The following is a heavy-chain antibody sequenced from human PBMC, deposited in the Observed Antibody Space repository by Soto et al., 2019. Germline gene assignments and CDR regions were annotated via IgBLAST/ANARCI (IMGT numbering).Heavy chain of an antibody. D-gene: IGHD2-15*01. Sequence: SETLSLTCTGSGGSITSYYWSLIRQPPGKGLEWIGYIYYSGSTNYNPSLKSRVTISVDTSKSQFSLRLSSVTAADTAVYFCARSPLPYCSGGTCYSKAYYFDYWGQGTLVIVSS. CDR1: GGSITSYY. CDR2: IYYSGST. CDR3: ARSPLPYCSGGTCYSKAYYFDY. V-gene: IGHV4-59*08. J-gene: IGHJ4*02.